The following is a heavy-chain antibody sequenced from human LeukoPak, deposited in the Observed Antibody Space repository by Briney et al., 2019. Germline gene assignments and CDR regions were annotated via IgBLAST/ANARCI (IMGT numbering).Heavy chain of an antibody. J-gene: IGHJ4*02. CDR2: IYYSGRT. D-gene: IGHD3-22*01. CDR1: GGSISSYY. Sequence: SETLSLTCTVSGGSISSYYWSWIRQPPGKGLEWIGYIYYSGRTNYNPSLKSRVTISVDTSKNQFSLKLSSVTAADTAVYYCARGRYYYDSYYFDYWGQGTLVTVSS. CDR3: ARGRYYYDSYYFDY. V-gene: IGHV4-59*01.